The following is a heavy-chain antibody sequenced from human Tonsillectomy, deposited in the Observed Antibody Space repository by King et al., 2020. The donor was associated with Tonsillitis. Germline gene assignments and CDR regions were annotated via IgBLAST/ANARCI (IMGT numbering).Heavy chain of an antibody. Sequence: VQLVESGGGLLQPGGSLRLSCAASGFTFSSYAMSWVRQAPGKGLEWVSAISGSGGSTYYADSVKGRFTISRDNSKNTLYLQMNSLRAEDTAVYYCAKDLRIVVVIRRVDAFDIWGQGTMVTVSS. V-gene: IGHV3-23*04. D-gene: IGHD3-22*01. CDR2: ISGSGGST. CDR3: AKDLRIVVVIRRVDAFDI. J-gene: IGHJ3*02. CDR1: GFTFSSYA.